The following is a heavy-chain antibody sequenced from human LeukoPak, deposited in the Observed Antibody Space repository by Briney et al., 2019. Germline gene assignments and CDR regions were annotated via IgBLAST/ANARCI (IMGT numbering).Heavy chain of an antibody. D-gene: IGHD3-16*01. CDR3: ARVWDKNPDY. CDR2: ISYDGSNK. V-gene: IGHV3-30*04. J-gene: IGHJ4*02. CDR1: GFTFSSYA. Sequence: GGSLRLSCAASGFTFSSYAMHWVRQAPGKGLEWVAVISYDGSNKYYADSVKGRFTISRDNSKNTLYLQMNSLRAEDTAVYYCARVWDKNPDYWGQGTLVTVSS.